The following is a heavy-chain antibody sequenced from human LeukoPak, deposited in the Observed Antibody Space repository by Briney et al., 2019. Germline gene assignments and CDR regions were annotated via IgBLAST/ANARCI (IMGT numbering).Heavy chain of an antibody. V-gene: IGHV4-30-4*01. CDR3: AREADTAMVTDY. J-gene: IGHJ4*02. Sequence: PSETLSLTCTVPGGSISSGDYYWSWIRQPPGKGLEWIGYIYYSGSTYYNPSLKSRVTISVDTSKNQFSLKLSSVTAADTAVYYCAREADTAMVTDYWGQGTLVTVSS. D-gene: IGHD5-18*01. CDR2: IYYSGST. CDR1: GGSISSGDYY.